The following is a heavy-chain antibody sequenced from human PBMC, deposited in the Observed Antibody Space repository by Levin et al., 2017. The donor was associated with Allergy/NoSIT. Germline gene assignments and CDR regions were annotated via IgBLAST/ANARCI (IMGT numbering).Heavy chain of an antibody. CDR1: GFTFSSYG. Sequence: GGSLRLSCAASGFTFSSYGMHWVRQAPGKGLEWVAVIWYDGSNKYYADSVKGRFTISRDNSKNTLYLQMNSLRAEDTAVYYCARDGGYCSSTSCLSSFDYWGQGTLVTVSS. D-gene: IGHD2-2*01. J-gene: IGHJ4*02. CDR3: ARDGGYCSSTSCLSSFDY. CDR2: IWYDGSNK. V-gene: IGHV3-33*01.